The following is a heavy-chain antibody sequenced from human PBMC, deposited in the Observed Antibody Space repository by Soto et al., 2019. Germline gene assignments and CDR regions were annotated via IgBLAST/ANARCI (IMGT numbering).Heavy chain of an antibody. J-gene: IGHJ3*01. V-gene: IGHV4-59*01. CDR3: ARQIGDDPFDV. CDR2: IYRTGST. Sequence: LETRSLTCPGSGGSISSYYSNWIRQSPGKGLEWIGYIYRTGSTHYNPSLNSRVAISLDTSRNKFSLKLNSVTAADTAVYFCARQIGDDPFDVWGQGTMVTVSS. D-gene: IGHD3-3*01. CDR1: GGSISSYY.